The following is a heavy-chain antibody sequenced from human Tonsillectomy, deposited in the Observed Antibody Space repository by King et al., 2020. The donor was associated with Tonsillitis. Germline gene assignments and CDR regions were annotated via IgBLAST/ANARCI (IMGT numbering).Heavy chain of an antibody. CDR1: AYSFNTYW. Sequence: QLVQSGAEVKKPGESLKISCKGSAYSFNTYWIGWVRQMPGQGLEWMGITYPGDSDTRYSPSSQGQVTISADKSISTAYLQWSSLKASDTAMYYCARAGDSSGWYGWRAFDIWGQGTMVTVSS. CDR2: TYPGDSDT. J-gene: IGHJ3*02. V-gene: IGHV5-51*01. D-gene: IGHD6-19*01. CDR3: ARAGDSSGWYGWRAFDI.